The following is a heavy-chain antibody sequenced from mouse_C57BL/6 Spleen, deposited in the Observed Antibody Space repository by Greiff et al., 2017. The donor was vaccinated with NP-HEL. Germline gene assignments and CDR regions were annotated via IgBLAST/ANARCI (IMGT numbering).Heavy chain of an antibody. D-gene: IGHD2-3*01. CDR3: AKIIYDGYYGDY. CDR1: GYTFTSYG. J-gene: IGHJ2*01. V-gene: IGHV1-81*01. CDR2: IYPRSGNT. Sequence: SGAELARPGASVKLSCKASGYTFTSYGISWVKQRTGQGLEWIGEIYPRSGNTYYNEKFKGKATLTADKSSSTAYMELRSLTSEDSAVYFCAKIIYDGYYGDYWGQGTTLTVSS.